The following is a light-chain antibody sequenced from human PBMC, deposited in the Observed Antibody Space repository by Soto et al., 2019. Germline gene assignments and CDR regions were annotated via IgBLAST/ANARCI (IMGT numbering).Light chain of an antibody. CDR3: QQFYTTPT. J-gene: IGKJ4*01. Sequence: DIVMTQFPDSLGVSLGERATINCRSSQSLLYIANNKNYLAWYQQKPGQPPKLLISWASARESVVPDRFSGSGSGADFTLTISSLQAEDVGLYYCQQFYTTPTFGGGTKVELK. V-gene: IGKV4-1*01. CDR1: QSLLYIANNKNY. CDR2: WAS.